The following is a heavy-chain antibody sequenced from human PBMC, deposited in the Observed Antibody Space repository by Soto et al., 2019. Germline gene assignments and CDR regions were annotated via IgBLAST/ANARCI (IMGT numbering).Heavy chain of an antibody. D-gene: IGHD2-2*02. V-gene: IGHV3-66*01. CDR1: GFTVSSNY. CDR2: IYSGGST. J-gene: IGHJ5*02. Sequence: EVQLVESGGGLVQPGGSLRLSCAASGFTVSSNYMSWVRQAPGKGLEWVSVIYSGGSTYYADSVNGRFTISRDNSKNTPYLQMNSPKAEDKGVYYWGNNPVPAAIYLGWFDPWGQGTLVTVSS. CDR3: GNNPVPAAIYLGWFDP.